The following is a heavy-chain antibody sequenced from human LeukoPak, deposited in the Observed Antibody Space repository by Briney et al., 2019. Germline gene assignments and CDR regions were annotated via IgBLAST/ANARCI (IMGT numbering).Heavy chain of an antibody. CDR3: ARDAQWLARVYYYGMDV. D-gene: IGHD6-19*01. CDR1: GGTFSSYA. V-gene: IGHV1-18*01. J-gene: IGHJ6*02. CDR2: ISAYSGNT. Sequence: AASVKVSCKASGGTFSSYAISWVRQAPGQGLEWMGWISAYSGNTNYAQKVQGRVTMTTDTSTSTAYMELRSLRSDDTAVYYCARDAQWLARVYYYGMDVWGQGTTVTVSS.